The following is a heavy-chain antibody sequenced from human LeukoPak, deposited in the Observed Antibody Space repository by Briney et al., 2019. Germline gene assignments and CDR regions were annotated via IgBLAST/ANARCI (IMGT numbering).Heavy chain of an antibody. CDR2: ISSSGGST. CDR1: GFTFSSYG. V-gene: IGHV3-23*01. D-gene: IGHD4-11*01. J-gene: IGHJ3*02. Sequence: GGSLRLSCAASGFTFSSYGMSWVRQAPGKGLEWVSAISSSGGSTYYADSVKGRFTISRDNAKNSLYLQMNSLRAEDTAVYYCARDPPYSIDAFDIWGQGTMVTVSS. CDR3: ARDPPYSIDAFDI.